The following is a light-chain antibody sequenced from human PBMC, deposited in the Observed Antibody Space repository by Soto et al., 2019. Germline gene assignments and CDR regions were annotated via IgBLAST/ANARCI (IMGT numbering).Light chain of an antibody. J-gene: IGKJ2*01. V-gene: IGKV3-15*01. Sequence: IVMTQSPATLSVSPGERATLSCRASQSVATNLAWYQQKPGQAPRLLIHSASTRATGVPARFSGSGSGTEFNLTISNLQAEDFAVYYCHHHSYWPSFGQGTNLEIK. CDR3: HHHSYWPS. CDR1: QSVATN. CDR2: SAS.